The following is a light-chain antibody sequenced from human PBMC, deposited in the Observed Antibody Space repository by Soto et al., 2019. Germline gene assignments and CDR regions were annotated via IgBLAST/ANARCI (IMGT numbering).Light chain of an antibody. CDR1: ALPMKY. CDR3: FSTDSSGNDGV. J-gene: IGLJ3*02. V-gene: IGLV3-10*01. CDR2: EDK. Sequence: SSELTQAPSVPVSPGPTARITCSGDALPMKYAFWYQQKSGQAPVLVIYEDKKRPSGIPERFSGSSSGTVATLTINGAQGEDEADYCCFSTDSSGNDGVFGGGTKVTVL.